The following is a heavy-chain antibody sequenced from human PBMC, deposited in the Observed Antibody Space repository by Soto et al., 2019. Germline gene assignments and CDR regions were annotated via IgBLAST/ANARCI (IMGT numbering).Heavy chain of an antibody. CDR2: IYWDDDK. J-gene: IGHJ4*02. CDR3: AHSAPLRYFYRVLAFDY. Sequence: QITLKESGPTLVKPTQTLTLTRTFSGFSLSTSGVGVGWIRQPPGKALEWLALIYWDDDKRYSPSLKSRRTITKDTSKNQVVLTMTNMDPVDTATYYCAHSAPLRYFYRVLAFDYWGQGTLVTASS. D-gene: IGHD3-9*01. CDR1: GFSLSTSGVG. V-gene: IGHV2-5*02.